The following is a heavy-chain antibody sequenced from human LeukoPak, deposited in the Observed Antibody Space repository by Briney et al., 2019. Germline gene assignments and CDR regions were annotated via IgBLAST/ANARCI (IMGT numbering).Heavy chain of an antibody. J-gene: IGHJ4*02. D-gene: IGHD6-13*01. V-gene: IGHV1-2*02. CDR3: ARGLIAAVATMDY. CDR2: INPKSGGT. CDR1: GYTFTGYY. Sequence: ASVKVSCKASGYTFTGYYVHWVRQAPGQGLEWMGWINPKSGGTNYAQKFQGRVTMTRDTSISTAYMELSRLRSDDTAVYYCARGLIAAVATMDYWGQGTLVTVSS.